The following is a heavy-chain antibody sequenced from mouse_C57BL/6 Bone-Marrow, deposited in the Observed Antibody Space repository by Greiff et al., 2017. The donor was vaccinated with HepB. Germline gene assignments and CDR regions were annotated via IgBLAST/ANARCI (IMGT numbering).Heavy chain of an antibody. V-gene: IGHV1-81*01. CDR2: IYPRSGNT. CDR1: GYTFTSYG. Sequence: QVQLQQSGAELVRPGASVKLSCKASGYTFTSYGISWVKQRTGQGLEWIGEIYPRSGNTYYNEKFKGKATLTADKSSSTAYMQLRSLTSEDSAVYVCARSYYGSSRGFDVWGTGTTVTVSS. CDR3: ARSYYGSSRGFDV. D-gene: IGHD1-1*01. J-gene: IGHJ1*03.